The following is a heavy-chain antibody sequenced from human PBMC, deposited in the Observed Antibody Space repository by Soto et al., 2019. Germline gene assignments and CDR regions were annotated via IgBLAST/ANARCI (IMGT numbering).Heavy chain of an antibody. CDR1: GFSLSTSGVG. CDR3: AHRRSSSSRWYYYYGMDV. V-gene: IGHV2-5*01. CDR2: IYWNDDK. D-gene: IGHD6-13*01. Sequence: ESGPTLVNPTQTLTLTCTFSGFSLSTSGVGVGWIRQPPGKALEWLALIYWNDDKRYSPSLKSRLTITKDTSKNQVVLTMTNMDPVDTATYYFAHRRSSSSRWYYYYGMDVWGQGTTVTVSS. J-gene: IGHJ6*02.